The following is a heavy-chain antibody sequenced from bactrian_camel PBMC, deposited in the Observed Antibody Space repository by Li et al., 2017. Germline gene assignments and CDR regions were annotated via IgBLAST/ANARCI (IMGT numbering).Heavy chain of an antibody. V-gene: IGHV3S54*01. J-gene: IGHJ4*01. D-gene: IGHD1*01. Sequence: QVQLVESGGDSVETGGSLRLSCDASGVASARDFRENCMGWFRQAPGKEREGVATILTGGSSTYYADSVKGRFTISHDNAKNTLYLQMNSLKPEDTAMYYCAARLKIGWLSPLHALGENIYALWGQGTQVTVS. CDR3: AARLKIGWLSPLHALGENIYAL. CDR2: ILTGGSST. CDR1: GVASARDFRENC.